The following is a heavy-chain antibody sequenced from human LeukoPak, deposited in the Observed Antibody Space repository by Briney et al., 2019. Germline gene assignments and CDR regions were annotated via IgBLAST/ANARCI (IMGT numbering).Heavy chain of an antibody. J-gene: IGHJ4*02. CDR2: IIPIFGTP. CDR3: ARESSSGSYWADFDY. D-gene: IGHD1-26*01. V-gene: IGHV1-69*01. CDR1: GDTFSSYA. Sequence: GCSVKVSCKASGDTFSSYAFSWVRQAPGQGLEWMGGIIPIFGTPNYAQKFQGKVTISADESTNTVYMELSSLKSEDTAVYYCARESSSGSYWADFDYWGQGTLVTV.